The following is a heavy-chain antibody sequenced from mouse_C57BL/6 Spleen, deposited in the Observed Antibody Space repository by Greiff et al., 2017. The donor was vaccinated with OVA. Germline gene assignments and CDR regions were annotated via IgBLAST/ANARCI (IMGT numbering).Heavy chain of an antibody. CDR1: GYTFTSYW. D-gene: IGHD2-4*01. J-gene: IGHJ1*03. Sequence: QVQLQEPGTELVKPGASVKLSCKASGYTFTSYWMHWVKQRPGQGLEWIGNINPSNGGTNYNEKFKSKATLTVDKSSSTAYMQLSSLTSEDSAVYYCARSGYDYDWYFDVWGTGTTVTVSS. V-gene: IGHV1-53*01. CDR3: ARSGYDYDWYFDV. CDR2: INPSNGGT.